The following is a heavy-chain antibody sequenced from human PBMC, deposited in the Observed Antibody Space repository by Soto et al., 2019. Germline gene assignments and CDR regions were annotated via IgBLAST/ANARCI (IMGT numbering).Heavy chain of an antibody. J-gene: IGHJ3*01. CDR3: TRDPNGDYIGAFAF. CDR2: ITGSGGGT. CDR1: EFIFSAYA. V-gene: IGHV3-23*01. Sequence: EVQVLESGGGLVQPGGSLRLSCTTSEFIFSAYAMTWVRQAPGEGLEWVSSITGSGGGTSYADSVKGRFSISRDNSKNTLYLRMNSLRVEDTAVYYCTRDPNGDYIGAFAFWGQGILVTVSS. D-gene: IGHD4-17*01.